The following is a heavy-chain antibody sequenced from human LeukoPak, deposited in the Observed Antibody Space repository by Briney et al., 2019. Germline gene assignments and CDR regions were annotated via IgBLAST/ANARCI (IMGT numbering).Heavy chain of an antibody. V-gene: IGHV3-23*01. CDR1: GFTFSSYA. J-gene: IGHJ5*02. CDR3: AKNGYCSGGSCYSGWFDP. CDR2: ISGSGGST. Sequence: PGGSLRLSCAASGFTFSSYAMSWVCQAPGKGLEWVSAISGSGGSTYYADSVKGRFTISRDNSKNTLYLQMNSLRAEDTAVYYCAKNGYCSGGSCYSGWFDPWGQGTLVTVSS. D-gene: IGHD2-15*01.